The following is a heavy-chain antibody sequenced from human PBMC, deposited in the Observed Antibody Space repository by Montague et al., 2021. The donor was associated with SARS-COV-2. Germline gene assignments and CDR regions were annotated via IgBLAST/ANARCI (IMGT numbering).Heavy chain of an antibody. Sequence: SLRLSCAASGFTFSNHWMSWVRQAPGKGLEWVSNIKQNGSEKYYXYSVKGRFTVSRDNAKNSLYLRMSSLRADDTAVYYCARDIRYYVLREFDFWGQGTLVSVSS. CDR2: IKQNGSEK. CDR1: GFTFSNHW. V-gene: IGHV3-7*01. D-gene: IGHD3-10*02. J-gene: IGHJ4*02. CDR3: ARDIRYYVLREFDF.